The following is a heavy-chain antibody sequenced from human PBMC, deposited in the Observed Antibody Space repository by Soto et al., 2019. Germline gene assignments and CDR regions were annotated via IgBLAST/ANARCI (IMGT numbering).Heavy chain of an antibody. V-gene: IGHV3-33*01. CDR2: IWFDGSKK. Sequence: QVQLVESGGGVVQPGTSLRLSCAASGFSFNTHGMHWIRQTPAKGLEWVAVIWFDGSKKYYEDSVTGRFTISRHNSRSALYLEMDSLRVEDTGVYYCARSSGLGIDFWGQGTLVTVSS. CDR1: GFSFNTHG. D-gene: IGHD6-19*01. CDR3: ARSSGLGIDF. J-gene: IGHJ4*02.